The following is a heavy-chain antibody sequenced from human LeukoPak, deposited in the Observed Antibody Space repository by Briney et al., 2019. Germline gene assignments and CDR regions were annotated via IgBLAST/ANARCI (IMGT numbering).Heavy chain of an antibody. V-gene: IGHV3-23*01. CDR3: AKWYSSGWYASFDY. D-gene: IGHD6-19*01. J-gene: IGHJ4*02. Sequence: GGSLRLSCAASGFTFSNYGMSWVRQAPGKGLEWVSAISGSSSSTYYADSVKGRFTISRDNSKNTLYLQMNSLRAEDTAVYYCAKWYSSGWYASFDYWGQGTLVTVSS. CDR2: ISGSSSST. CDR1: GFTFSNYG.